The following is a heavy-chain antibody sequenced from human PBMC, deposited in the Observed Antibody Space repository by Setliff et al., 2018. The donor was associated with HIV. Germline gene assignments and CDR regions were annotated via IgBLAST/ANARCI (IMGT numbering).Heavy chain of an antibody. V-gene: IGHV3-23*01. CDR2: ISGSGGST. Sequence: ETLSLSCAASGFTFSSYAMSWVRQAPGKGLEWVSAISGSGGSTYYADSVKGRFTISRDNSKNTLYLQMNSLRAEDTAVYYCAKDPRAAVATICDNWGQGTLVTGSS. CDR3: AKDPRAAVATICDN. D-gene: IGHD5-12*01. CDR1: GFTFSSYA. J-gene: IGHJ4*02.